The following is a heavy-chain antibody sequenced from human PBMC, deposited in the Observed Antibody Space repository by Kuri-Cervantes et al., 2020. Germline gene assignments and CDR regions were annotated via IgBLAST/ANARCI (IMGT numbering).Heavy chain of an antibody. CDR2: ISYDGSNK. V-gene: IGHV3-30-3*01. Sequence: GESLKISCAASGFTFSSYAMHWVRQAPGKGLEWVAVISYDGSNKYYADSVKGRLTISRDNSKNTLYLQMNSLRAEDTAVYYCASRAAAGKNYFDYWGQGTLVTVSS. D-gene: IGHD6-13*01. CDR3: ASRAAAGKNYFDY. CDR1: GFTFSSYA. J-gene: IGHJ4*02.